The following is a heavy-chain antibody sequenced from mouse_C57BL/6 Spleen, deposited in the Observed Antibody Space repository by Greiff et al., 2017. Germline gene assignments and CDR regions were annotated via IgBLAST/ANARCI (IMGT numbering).Heavy chain of an antibody. CDR1: GYTFTSYW. CDR3: ARGGSYYGTSYYFDY. D-gene: IGHD2-1*01. J-gene: IGHJ2*01. V-gene: IGHV1-69*01. CDR2: IDPSDSYT. Sequence: QVQLQQPGAELVMPGASVKLSCKASGYTFTSYWMHWVKQRPGQGLEWIGEIDPSDSYTNYNQKFKGKSTLAVDKASSTAYMQLSSLTSEDSAVYYCARGGSYYGTSYYFDYWGQGTTLTVSS.